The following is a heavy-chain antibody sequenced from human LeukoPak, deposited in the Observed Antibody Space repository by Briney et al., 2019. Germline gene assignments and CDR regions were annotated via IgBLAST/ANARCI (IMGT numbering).Heavy chain of an antibody. CDR3: ARHWIAARSHLDY. Sequence: PSETLSLTCTVSGGSISSSSYYWGWIRQPPGKGLEWIGSIYYSGSTYYNPSLKSRVTISVDTSKNQFSLKLSSVTAADTAVYYCARHWIAARSHLDYWGQGTLVTVSS. J-gene: IGHJ4*02. D-gene: IGHD6-6*01. CDR2: IYYSGST. V-gene: IGHV4-39*01. CDR1: GGSISSSSYY.